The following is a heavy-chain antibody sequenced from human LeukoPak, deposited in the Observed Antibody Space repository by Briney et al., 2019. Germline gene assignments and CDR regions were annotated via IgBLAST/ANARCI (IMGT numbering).Heavy chain of an antibody. CDR3: ARTDSYYDSSGYWHYYFDY. CDR1: GGSISSYY. CDR2: IYYSGST. D-gene: IGHD3-22*01. Sequence: SETLSLTCTVSGGSISSYYWSWIRQPPGKGLEWIGYIYYSGSTNYNPSLKSRVTISVDTSKNQFSLKQSSVTAADTAVYYCARTDSYYDSSGYWHYYFDYWGQGTLVTVSS. J-gene: IGHJ4*02. V-gene: IGHV4-59*01.